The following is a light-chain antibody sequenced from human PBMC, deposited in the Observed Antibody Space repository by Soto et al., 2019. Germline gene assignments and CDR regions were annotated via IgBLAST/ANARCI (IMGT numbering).Light chain of an antibody. CDR1: SSDVGSYNR. CDR2: EVS. CDR3: SSFTSSTTYV. V-gene: IGLV2-18*02. J-gene: IGLJ1*01. Sequence: QSALTQPPSVSGSPGQSVAVSCTGTSSDVGSYNRVSWYQQPPGTAPKLMIYEVSNRPSGVPDRFSGSKSGNTASLTISGLQADYEADYYCSSFTSSTTYVFGTGTKVTVL.